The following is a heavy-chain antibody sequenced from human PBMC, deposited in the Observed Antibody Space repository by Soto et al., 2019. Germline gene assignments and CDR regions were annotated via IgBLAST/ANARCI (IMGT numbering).Heavy chain of an antibody. J-gene: IGHJ4*02. V-gene: IGHV1-8*01. CDR3: AREVGATRIDY. CDR2: MNPNSGNT. D-gene: IGHD1-26*01. CDR1: GYTFTSYD. Sequence: QVQLVQSGAEVKKPGASVKVSYKASGYTFTSYDINWVRQATGQGLEWMGWMNPNSGNTGYAQKSQGRVTMTRNASISTAYMEFSSIGYEETAACDGAREVGATRIDYWGPGTLVTVSS.